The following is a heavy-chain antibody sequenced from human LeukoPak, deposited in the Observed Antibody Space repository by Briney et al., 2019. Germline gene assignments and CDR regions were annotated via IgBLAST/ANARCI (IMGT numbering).Heavy chain of an antibody. CDR2: INAGNGNT. CDR1: GYTFTSYA. CDR3: ARDEPSGSGTDY. D-gene: IGHD3-10*01. J-gene: IGHJ4*02. Sequence: ASVKVSCKASGYTFTSYAMHWVRQAPGQRLEWMGWINAGNGNTKYSQKFRGRVTITRDTSASTAYMELTSPRSEDTAVYYCARDEPSGSGTDYWGQGTLVTVSS. V-gene: IGHV1-3*01.